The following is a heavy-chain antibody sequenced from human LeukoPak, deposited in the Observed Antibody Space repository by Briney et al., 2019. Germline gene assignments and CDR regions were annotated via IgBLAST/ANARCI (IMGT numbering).Heavy chain of an antibody. Sequence: SETLALTCAADGAPFRGYYWGRIRQPPGKVLYWIGEINHSGITNYNPSLKSRVTISVDTSKVQFCLKLSSVPAADMAVYYCARRQTRPGSRWYKYNWFDPWGPGTLVTVSS. CDR3: ARRQTRPGSRWYKYNWFDP. D-gene: IGHD6-13*01. V-gene: IGHV4-34*01. J-gene: IGHJ5*02. CDR1: GAPFRGYY. CDR2: INHSGIT.